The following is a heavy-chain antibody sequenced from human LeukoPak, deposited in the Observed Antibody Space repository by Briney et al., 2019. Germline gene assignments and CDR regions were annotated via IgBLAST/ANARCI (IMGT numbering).Heavy chain of an antibody. CDR3: ARGTNYDFWSGDHFDY. J-gene: IGHJ4*02. Sequence: GGSLRLSCAASGFTFSSYSMNWVRQAPGKGLEWVSYISSSSSTIYYADSVKGRFTISRDNAKNSLYLQMNSLRAEDTAVYYCARGTNYDFWSGDHFDYWGQGTLVTVSS. CDR1: GFTFSSYS. V-gene: IGHV3-48*01. CDR2: ISSSSSTI. D-gene: IGHD3-3*01.